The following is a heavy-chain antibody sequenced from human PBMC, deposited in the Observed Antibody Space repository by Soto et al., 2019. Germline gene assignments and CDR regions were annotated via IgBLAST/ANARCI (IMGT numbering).Heavy chain of an antibody. CDR3: ARDRGYSDDYDY. J-gene: IGHJ4*02. CDR2: ISYDGSNK. D-gene: IGHD5-18*01. CDR1: GSTFSSYA. V-gene: IGHV3-30-3*01. Sequence: GGSLRLSCASSGSTFSSYAMHWVRQAPGKGLEWVALISYDGSNKYYADSVKGRFTISRDNSKNTLYLQMNSLRAEDTAVYYCARDRGYSDDYDYWGQGTLVTVSS.